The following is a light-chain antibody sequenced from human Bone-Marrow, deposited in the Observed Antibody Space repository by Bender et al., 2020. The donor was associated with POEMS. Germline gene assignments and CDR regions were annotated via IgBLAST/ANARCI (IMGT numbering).Light chain of an antibody. CDR3: SSYTGSSTV. V-gene: IGLV2-14*03. CDR2: DVS. J-gene: IGLJ3*02. CDR1: SSDIGTYKF. Sequence: QSVLAQSASVSASPGQSITISCTGTSSDIGTYKFVSWYQQHPGKAPQLMIYDVSYRPSGISNRFSGSKSGNTASLTISGLQAEDDADYYCSSYTGSSTVFGGGTKLTVL.